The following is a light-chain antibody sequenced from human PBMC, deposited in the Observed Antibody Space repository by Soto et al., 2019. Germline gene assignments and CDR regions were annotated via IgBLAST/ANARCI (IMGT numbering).Light chain of an antibody. V-gene: IGKV3D-15*01. Sequence: EIMMTQSPATLSVSPGESATLSCRASQTVSSNLAWYQQKPGQAPRLLIYGASTRATGIPARLSGSGSETEFTLTISRLQSEDFAVYYCQQYHKCPPLTFGQGTRLEIK. CDR2: GAS. CDR1: QTVSSN. CDR3: QQYHKCPPLT. J-gene: IGKJ5*01.